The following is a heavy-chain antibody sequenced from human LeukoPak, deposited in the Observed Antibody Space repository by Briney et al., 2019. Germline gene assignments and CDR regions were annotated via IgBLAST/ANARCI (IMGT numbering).Heavy chain of an antibody. CDR3: ARDRGYSYGDYYYYMDV. Sequence: SETLSLTCTVSGGSISSHYWSWIRQPPGKGLEWIGYIYYSGSTNYNPSLKSRVTISVDTSKNQVSLKLSSVTAADTAVYYCARDRGYSYGDYYYYMDVWGKGTTVTVSS. CDR2: IYYSGST. CDR1: GGSISSHY. D-gene: IGHD5-18*01. J-gene: IGHJ6*03. V-gene: IGHV4-59*11.